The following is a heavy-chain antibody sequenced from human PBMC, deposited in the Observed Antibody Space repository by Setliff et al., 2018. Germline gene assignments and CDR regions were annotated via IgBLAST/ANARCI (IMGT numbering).Heavy chain of an antibody. CDR1: GFTFSNAW. Sequence: PGGSLRLSCTASGFTFSNAWMSWVRQAPVKGLEWVGRIKRITDSRTTDHAAPVQGRFNVSRDDSISTLYLQRNSLKTEDTAVYYCTTSPISSGWHSNVDYNMDVWGQGTTVTVSS. CDR3: TTSPISSGWHSNVDYNMDV. J-gene: IGHJ6*02. V-gene: IGHV3-15*01. CDR2: IKRITDSRTT. D-gene: IGHD6-19*01.